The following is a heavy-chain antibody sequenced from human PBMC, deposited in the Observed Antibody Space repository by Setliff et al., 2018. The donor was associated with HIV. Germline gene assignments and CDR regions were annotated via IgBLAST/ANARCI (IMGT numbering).Heavy chain of an antibody. Sequence: TLSLTCTVSGGSISSYYWTWIRQPPGKGLEWIGYLHYNGNTNSNSSLKSRLTMSVDTSRNHFSLKLNSVTTADTAMYYCAGYCGGGSCASIWGQGTMVTVSS. V-gene: IGHV4-59*01. CDR3: AGYCGGGSCASI. CDR2: LHYNGNT. J-gene: IGHJ3*02. D-gene: IGHD2-15*01. CDR1: GGSISSYY.